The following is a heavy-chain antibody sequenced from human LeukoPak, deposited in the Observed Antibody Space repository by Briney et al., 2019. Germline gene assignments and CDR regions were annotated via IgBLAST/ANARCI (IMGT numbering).Heavy chain of an antibody. CDR3: ARDFEVFYDY. CDR1: GGSISSSSHY. V-gene: IGHV4-39*07. Sequence: RPSETLSLTCTVSGGSISSSSHYWGWIRQPPGKGLEWIGEINHSGSTNYNPSLKSRVTMSVDTSKNQFSLKLTSVTAADTAVYYCARDFEVFYDYWGQGILVTVSS. D-gene: IGHD2/OR15-2a*01. J-gene: IGHJ4*02. CDR2: INHSGST.